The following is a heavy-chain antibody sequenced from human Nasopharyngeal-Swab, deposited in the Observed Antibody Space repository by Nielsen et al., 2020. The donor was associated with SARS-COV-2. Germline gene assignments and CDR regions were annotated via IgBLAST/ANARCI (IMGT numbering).Heavy chain of an antibody. Sequence: GGSLRLSCAASGFTFSDYYMSWIRQAPGKGLEWVSYISSSGSTIYYADSVKGRFTISRDNAKSSLYLQMNSLRAEDTAVYYCARAVITIHAFDIWGQGTMVTVSS. J-gene: IGHJ3*02. D-gene: IGHD2-21*01. V-gene: IGHV3-11*01. CDR2: ISSSGSTI. CDR3: ARAVITIHAFDI. CDR1: GFTFSDYY.